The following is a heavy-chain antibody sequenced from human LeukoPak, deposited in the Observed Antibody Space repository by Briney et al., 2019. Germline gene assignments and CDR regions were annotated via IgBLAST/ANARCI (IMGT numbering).Heavy chain of an antibody. V-gene: IGHV1-46*01. CDR3: ARDLEMATISTVDDY. D-gene: IGHD5-24*01. J-gene: IGHJ4*02. CDR1: GYTFTSYY. Sequence: WASVKVSCKASGYTFTSYYMHRVRQAPGQGLEWMGIINPSGGSTSYAQKFQGRVTMTRDTSTSTVYMELSSLRSEDTAVYYCARDLEMATISTVDDYWGQGTLVTVSS. CDR2: INPSGGST.